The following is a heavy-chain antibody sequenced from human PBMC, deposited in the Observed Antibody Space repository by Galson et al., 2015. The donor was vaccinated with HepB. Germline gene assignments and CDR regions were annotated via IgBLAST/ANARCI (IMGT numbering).Heavy chain of an antibody. J-gene: IGHJ4*02. D-gene: IGHD6-19*01. CDR2: ISYGGSNK. CDR1: GFTFSNYG. CDR3: AKDPYLYRALAGTMAGLDY. Sequence: SLRLSCAASGFTFSNYGMHWVRQAPGKGMEWVAVISYGGSNKYYADSVKGRFPITRDNSKNTLYLQMNSLSSEDTALYYCAKDPYLYRALAGTMAGLDYWGRGTLVTVSS. V-gene: IGHV3-30*18.